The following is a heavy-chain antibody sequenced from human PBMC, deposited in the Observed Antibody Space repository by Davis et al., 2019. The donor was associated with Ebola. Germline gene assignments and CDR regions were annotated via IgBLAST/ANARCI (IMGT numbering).Heavy chain of an antibody. CDR3: ARDFFSSGYYFVLYYYYGMDV. Sequence: GESLKISCAASGFTFSRYAMHWVRQAPGKGLEWVAVISYDGSNKYYAESVKGRFTISRDNSKNTLYLQVNSLRTEDTAVYYCARDFFSSGYYFVLYYYYGMDVWGQGTTVTVSS. CDR2: ISYDGSNK. D-gene: IGHD3-22*01. V-gene: IGHV3-30-3*01. CDR1: GFTFSRYA. J-gene: IGHJ6*02.